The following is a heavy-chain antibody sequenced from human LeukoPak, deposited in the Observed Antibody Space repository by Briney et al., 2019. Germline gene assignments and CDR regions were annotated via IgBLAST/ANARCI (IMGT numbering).Heavy chain of an antibody. V-gene: IGHV3-21*01. J-gene: IGHJ6*03. D-gene: IGHD1-26*01. CDR1: GFTFSSYA. CDR3: ARAYSVRYGLGYYYMDV. Sequence: GGSLRLSCAASGFTFSSYAMNWVRQAPGKGLEWISSISGSGDNTYYADSVKGRFTISRDNAKKLLYLQMNSLRAEDTAVYYCARAYSVRYGLGYYYMDVWGKGTTVTISS. CDR2: ISGSGDNT.